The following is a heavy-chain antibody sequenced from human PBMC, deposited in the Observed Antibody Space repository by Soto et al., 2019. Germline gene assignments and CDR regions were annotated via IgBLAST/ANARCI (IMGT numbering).Heavy chain of an antibody. Sequence: QVQLVESGGGVVQPGRSLRLSCAASGFTFSSYAMHWVRQAPGKGLEWVAVISYDGSNKYYADSVKGRFTISRDNSKNTLYLQMNSLRAEDTAVYYCAREDYYCGMDVWGQGTTVTVSS. CDR1: GFTFSSYA. J-gene: IGHJ6*02. CDR3: AREDYYCGMDV. V-gene: IGHV3-30-3*01. CDR2: ISYDGSNK.